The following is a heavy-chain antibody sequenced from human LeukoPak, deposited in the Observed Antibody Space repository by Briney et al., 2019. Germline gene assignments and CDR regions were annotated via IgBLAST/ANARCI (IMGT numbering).Heavy chain of an antibody. V-gene: IGHV3-13*01. Sequence: QPGGSLRLSCAASGFTFRNYDMHWVRQFPGRGLEWVSAIGIADDTHYPASVKGRFTISRENAKNSLYLQMNSLRDGDTAVYYCVRGGIQVSGIDAFDIWGQGTMVTVSS. CDR3: VRGGIQVSGIDAFDI. D-gene: IGHD5/OR15-5a*01. J-gene: IGHJ3*02. CDR2: IGIADDT. CDR1: GFTFRNYD.